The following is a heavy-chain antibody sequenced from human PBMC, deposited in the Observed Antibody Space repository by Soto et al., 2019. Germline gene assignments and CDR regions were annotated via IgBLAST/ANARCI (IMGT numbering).Heavy chain of an antibody. Sequence: QVQLVQSGAEVRKPGSSVKVSCEASGGSFNNYVISWLRQAPGQGLKWMGGIIPNYETANYAQKFRGRLTITADRATNTAYMELNRLRPEDTATYYCARYWNAGTLYGAFDLWGQGTTVIVS. J-gene: IGHJ3*01. CDR2: IIPNYETA. D-gene: IGHD4-17*01. V-gene: IGHV1-69*06. CDR3: ARYWNAGTLYGAFDL. CDR1: GGSFNNYV.